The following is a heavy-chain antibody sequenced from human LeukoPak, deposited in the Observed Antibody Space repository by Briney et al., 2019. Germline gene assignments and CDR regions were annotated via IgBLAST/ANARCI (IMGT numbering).Heavy chain of an antibody. CDR3: ARAGYCTNGVCYPDATYYYYYGMDV. V-gene: IGHV3-33*01. Sequence: GGSLRLSCAASGFTFSSYGMHWVRQAPGKGLEWVADIWYDGSNKYYADSVKGRFTISRDNSKNTLYLQMNSLRAEDTAVYYCARAGYCTNGVCYPDATYYYYYGMDVWGQGTTVTVSS. D-gene: IGHD2-8*01. CDR2: IWYDGSNK. CDR1: GFTFSSYG. J-gene: IGHJ6*02.